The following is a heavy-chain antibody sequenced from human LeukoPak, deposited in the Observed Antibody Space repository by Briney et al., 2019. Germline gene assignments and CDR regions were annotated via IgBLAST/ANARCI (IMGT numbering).Heavy chain of an antibody. CDR3: ASTGVDSSGWLYYYYYMDV. D-gene: IGHD6-19*01. CDR1: GGTFSSYA. CDR2: IIPIFGTA. V-gene: IGHV1-69*13. Sequence: VKVSCKASGGTFSSYAISWVRQAPGQGLEWMGRIIPIFGTANYAQKFQGRVTITTDESTSTAYIELSSLRSEDTAVYYCASTGVDSSGWLYYYYYMDVWGKGTTVTVSS. J-gene: IGHJ6*03.